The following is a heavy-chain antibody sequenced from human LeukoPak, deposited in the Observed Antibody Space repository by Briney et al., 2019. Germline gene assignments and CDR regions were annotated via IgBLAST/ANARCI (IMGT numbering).Heavy chain of an antibody. CDR3: ARASSLGVLMVYAILLPVDY. V-gene: IGHV3-30*01. Sequence: GGSLRLSCAASGFTFSSYAMHWVRQAPGKGLEWVAVISYDGSNKYYADSVKGRFTISRDNSKNTLYLQMNSLRAEDTAVYYCARASSLGVLMVYAILLPVDYWGQGTLVTVSS. J-gene: IGHJ4*02. D-gene: IGHD2-8*01. CDR1: GFTFSSYA. CDR2: ISYDGSNK.